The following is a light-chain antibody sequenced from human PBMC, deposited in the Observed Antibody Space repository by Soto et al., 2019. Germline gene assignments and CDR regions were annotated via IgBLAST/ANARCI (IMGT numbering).Light chain of an antibody. Sequence: EIVLTQSPGTLSLSPGERATLSCRASQSVSSSYLAWYQKKPGQAPSLLIYGASSRATGIPDRFSGSGSGTDFTLTISRLEPEAFAVYYCQQYGSSPFTFGPGTKVDIK. CDR3: QQYGSSPFT. CDR1: QSVSSSY. J-gene: IGKJ3*01. CDR2: GAS. V-gene: IGKV3-20*01.